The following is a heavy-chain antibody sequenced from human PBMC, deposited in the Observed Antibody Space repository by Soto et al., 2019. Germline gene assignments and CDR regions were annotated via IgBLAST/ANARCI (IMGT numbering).Heavy chain of an antibody. D-gene: IGHD3-22*01. CDR3: ARDLRYYYDSSGYYPTVAFDI. CDR1: GYSFSTYW. CDR2: IYPGDSDT. V-gene: IGHV5-51*01. J-gene: IGHJ3*02. Sequence: GESLKISCKGSGYSFSTYWIGWVRQMPGKGLEWMGIIYPGDSDTRYSPSFQGQVTISADKSISTAYLQWSSLKASDTAVYYCARDLRYYYDSSGYYPTVAFDIWGQGTMVTVSS.